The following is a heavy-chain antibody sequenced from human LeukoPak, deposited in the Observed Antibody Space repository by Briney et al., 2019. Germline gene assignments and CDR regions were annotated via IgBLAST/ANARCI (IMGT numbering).Heavy chain of an antibody. CDR1: GGSISSYY. V-gene: IGHV4-59*12. J-gene: IGHJ4*02. D-gene: IGHD5-12*01. CDR3: ARGLGVATIDY. Sequence: SETLSLTCTVSGGSISSYYWSWIRQPPGKGLEWIGYIYYSGSTNYNPSLKSRVTISVDTSKNQFSLKLSSVTAADTAVYYCARGLGVATIDYWGQGTLVTVSS. CDR2: IYYSGST.